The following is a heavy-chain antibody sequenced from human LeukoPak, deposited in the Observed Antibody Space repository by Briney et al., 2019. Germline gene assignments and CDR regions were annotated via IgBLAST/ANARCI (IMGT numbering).Heavy chain of an antibody. CDR2: IYTTGNT. CDR3: ARVVEYGSSWYSRMWAFDI. J-gene: IGHJ3*02. CDR1: GASINRGTYY. Sequence: PSETLSLTCSVSGASINRGTYYWSWIRRPAGKGLEWIGHIYTTGNTNYNPSLKSRVTISVDTSKNQFSLRLNSVTAADTAVYYCARVVEYGSSWYSRMWAFDIWGQGTMVTVSS. D-gene: IGHD6-13*01. V-gene: IGHV4-61*09.